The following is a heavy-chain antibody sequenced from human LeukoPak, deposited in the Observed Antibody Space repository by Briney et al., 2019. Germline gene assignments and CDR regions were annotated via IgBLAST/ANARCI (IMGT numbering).Heavy chain of an antibody. V-gene: IGHV4-39*01. CDR1: GDSISSSRHS. D-gene: IGHD2-2*01. J-gene: IGHJ6*02. CDR2: ISYSGST. Sequence: SETQSLTCTVSGDSISSSRHSWGWIRQPPGKGLEWIGSISYSGSTYYNPSLKTRVTMSVDTSENQFSLKLSSVTAADSTVYYCVRIYCTSTSCYGDSYYGMDVWGQGTTVTVSS. CDR3: VRIYCTSTSCYGDSYYGMDV.